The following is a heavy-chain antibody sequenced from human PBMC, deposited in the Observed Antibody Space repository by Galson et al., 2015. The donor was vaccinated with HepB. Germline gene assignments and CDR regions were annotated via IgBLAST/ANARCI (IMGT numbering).Heavy chain of an antibody. CDR2: ISAYNGNT. Sequence: SVKVSCKASGYTFTSYGISWVRQAPGQGLEWMGWISAYNGNTNYAQKLQGRVTMTTDTSTSTAYMELRSLRSDDTAVYYCARAVAGTRRGDYYYGMDVWGQGTTVTVSS. J-gene: IGHJ6*02. V-gene: IGHV1-18*04. CDR3: ARAVAGTRRGDYYYGMDV. D-gene: IGHD6-19*01. CDR1: GYTFTSYG.